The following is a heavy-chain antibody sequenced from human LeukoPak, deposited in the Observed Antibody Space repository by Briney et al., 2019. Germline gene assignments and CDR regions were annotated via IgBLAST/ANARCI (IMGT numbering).Heavy chain of an antibody. CDR1: GYTFTNYY. CDR2: IDPRGGST. D-gene: IGHD6-13*01. Sequence: ASVKVSCKTSGYTFTNYYMHWVRQAPGQGLEWMGVIDPRGGSTTYAQKVQGRFTMTRDTSTNTVYMELRSLNSEDTAVYYCARSHSSWYCFDPWGQGTLVTVSS. CDR3: ARSHSSWYCFDP. V-gene: IGHV1-46*01. J-gene: IGHJ5*02.